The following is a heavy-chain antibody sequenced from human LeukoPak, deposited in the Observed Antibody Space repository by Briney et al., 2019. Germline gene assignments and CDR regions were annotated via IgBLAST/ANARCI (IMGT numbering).Heavy chain of an antibody. CDR1: GYTFTGYY. CDR3: VIGITGTTTRNHYYYYYGMDV. J-gene: IGHJ6*04. CDR2: INPNSGGT. D-gene: IGHD1-20*01. V-gene: IGHV1-2*02. Sequence: ASVKVSCKASGYTFTGYYMHWVRQAPGQGLEWMGWINPNSGGTNYAQKFQGRVTMTRDTSISTAYMELSRLRSDDTAAYYCVIGITGTTTRNHYYYYYGMDVWGKGTTVTVSS.